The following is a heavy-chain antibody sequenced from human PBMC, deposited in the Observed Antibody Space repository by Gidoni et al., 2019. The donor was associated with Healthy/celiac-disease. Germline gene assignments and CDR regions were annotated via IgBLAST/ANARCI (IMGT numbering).Heavy chain of an antibody. J-gene: IGHJ4*02. CDR2: ISWNSGSI. CDR1: GSTFDDYA. Sequence: EVQLVESGGGFVQPGRSLRLSCAASGSTFDDYALHWVRQAPGKGLEWVSGISWNSGSIGYADSVKGRFTISRDNAKNSLYLQMNSLRAEDTALYYCAKAVVYSSSPDYWGQGTLVTVSS. D-gene: IGHD6-13*01. V-gene: IGHV3-9*01. CDR3: AKAVVYSSSPDY.